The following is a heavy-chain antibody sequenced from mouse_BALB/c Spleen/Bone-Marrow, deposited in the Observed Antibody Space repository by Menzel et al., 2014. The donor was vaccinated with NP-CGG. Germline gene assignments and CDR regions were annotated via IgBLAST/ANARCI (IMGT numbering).Heavy chain of an antibody. CDR1: GHTFTSYW. V-gene: IGHV1-7*01. CDR2: INPSTGYT. J-gene: IGHJ3*01. CDR3: ARYDGYEAH. D-gene: IGHD2-3*01. Sequence: VQLQQSGAELAKPGASVKMSCKASGHTFTSYWMHWVKQRPGQGLEWIGYINPSTGYTEYNQKFKDKATLTADKSSSTAYMQLSSLTSEDSAVYYCARYDGYEAHWGQGTLVTVSA.